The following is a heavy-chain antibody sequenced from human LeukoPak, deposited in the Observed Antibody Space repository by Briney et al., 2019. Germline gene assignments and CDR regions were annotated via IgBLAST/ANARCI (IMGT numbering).Heavy chain of an antibody. V-gene: IGHV3-30-3*01. CDR3: ARDPPGWYPPYYFDY. J-gene: IGHJ4*02. Sequence: PGRSLRLSCAASGFTFSSYAMHWVRQAPGKGLEWVAVISYDGSNKYYADSVKGRFTISRDNAKNSLYLQMNSLRAEDTAVYYCARDPPGWYPPYYFDYWGQGTLVTVSS. D-gene: IGHD6-19*01. CDR1: GFTFSSYA. CDR2: ISYDGSNK.